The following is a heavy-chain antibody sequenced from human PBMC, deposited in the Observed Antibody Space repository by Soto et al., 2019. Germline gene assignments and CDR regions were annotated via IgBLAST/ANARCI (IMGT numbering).Heavy chain of an antibody. CDR1: GYTFTSDG. CDR3: ARFLSSFVALLALDY. J-gene: IGHJ4*01. D-gene: IGHD5-12*01. Sequence: ASVKVSCKASGYTFTSDGISWVRQAPGQGLDCMGWISAYNGNTNYAQKLQGRVTMNTDTSTSTAYMELRSLRSDDTAVYYCARFLSSFVALLALDYWGQGTLVTVST. CDR2: ISAYNGNT. V-gene: IGHV1-18*04.